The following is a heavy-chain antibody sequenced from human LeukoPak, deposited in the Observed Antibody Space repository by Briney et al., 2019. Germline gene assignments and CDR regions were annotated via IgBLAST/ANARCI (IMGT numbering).Heavy chain of an antibody. CDR2: IYSGGTT. Sequence: PGGSLRLSCAASGVTVSSNYMTWVRQAPGKGLEWVSVIYSGGTTYYADSVKGRFIISRDNSKNTLYLQMNTLRAEDTAMYYCARATDSGYDSFDSWGQGTLVTVSS. D-gene: IGHD5-12*01. CDR3: ARATDSGYDSFDS. J-gene: IGHJ4*02. V-gene: IGHV3-66*01. CDR1: GVTVSSNY.